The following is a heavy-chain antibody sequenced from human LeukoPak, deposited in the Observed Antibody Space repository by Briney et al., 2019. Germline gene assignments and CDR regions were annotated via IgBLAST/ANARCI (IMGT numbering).Heavy chain of an antibody. Sequence: GGSLRLSCVASGFNFGGYWMGWVRQAPGKGLEWVANIKQDGSERSYVDSVKGRFTISRDNAKNLLYLQMTSLRAEDTAVYYCATDLYYWGQGTLVTVSS. CDR1: GFNFGGYW. J-gene: IGHJ4*02. V-gene: IGHV3-7*04. D-gene: IGHD2-15*01. CDR3: ATDLYY. CDR2: IKQDGSER.